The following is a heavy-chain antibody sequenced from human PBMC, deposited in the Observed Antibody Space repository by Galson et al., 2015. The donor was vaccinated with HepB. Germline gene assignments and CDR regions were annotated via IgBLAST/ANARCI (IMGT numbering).Heavy chain of an antibody. Sequence: SLRLSCAASGFTFSGSAMHWVRQASGKGLEWVGRIRSKANSYATAYAASVKGRFTISRDDSKNTAYLQMNSLKTEDTAVYYCTHAFNPHYGMDVWGQGTLVTVSS. CDR3: THAFNPHYGMDV. CDR1: GFTFSGSA. J-gene: IGHJ6*02. V-gene: IGHV3-73*01. CDR2: IRSKANSYAT.